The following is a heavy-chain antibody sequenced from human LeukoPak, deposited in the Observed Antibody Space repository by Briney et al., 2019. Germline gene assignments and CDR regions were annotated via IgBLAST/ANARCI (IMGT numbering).Heavy chain of an antibody. Sequence: SETLSLTCTVSGGSISSYYWSWIRQPAGKGLEWIGRIYTSGSTNYNPSLKSRVPISVDTSKNQFSLKLSSVTAADTAVYYCAREGLNMVRGVIPKEAWGWFDPWGEGTLVTVSS. D-gene: IGHD3-10*01. CDR2: IYTSGST. CDR1: GGSISSYY. V-gene: IGHV4-4*07. CDR3: AREGLNMVRGVIPKEAWGWFDP. J-gene: IGHJ5*02.